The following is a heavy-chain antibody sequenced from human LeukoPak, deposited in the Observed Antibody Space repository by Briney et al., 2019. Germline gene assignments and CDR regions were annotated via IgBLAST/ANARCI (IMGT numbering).Heavy chain of an antibody. CDR1: GFTFSSYW. J-gene: IGHJ4*02. V-gene: IGHV3-74*01. CDR2: INGDGSST. D-gene: IGHD6-19*01. Sequence: GGSLRLSCAASGFTFSSYWMHWVRHAPGKGLVWVSRINGDGSSTNYADSAKGRFTISRDNAKNTLYLQMNSLRAEDTAVYYCARGYSAWQQYWGQGTLVSVSS. CDR3: ARGYSAWQQY.